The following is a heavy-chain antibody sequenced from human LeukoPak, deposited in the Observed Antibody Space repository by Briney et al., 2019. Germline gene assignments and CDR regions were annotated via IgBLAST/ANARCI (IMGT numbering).Heavy chain of an antibody. V-gene: IGHV3-23*01. CDR2: ISGSGGST. CDR1: GFTFSSYA. J-gene: IGHJ3*02. D-gene: IGHD3-22*01. CDR3: ARDRYYDSSGYYSYLLDAFDI. Sequence: GGSLRLSCAASGFTFSSYAMSWVRQAPGKGLAWVSAISGSGGSTYYADSVKGRFTISRDNAKNSLYLQMNSLRAEDTAVYYCARDRYYDSSGYYSYLLDAFDIWGQGTMVTVSS.